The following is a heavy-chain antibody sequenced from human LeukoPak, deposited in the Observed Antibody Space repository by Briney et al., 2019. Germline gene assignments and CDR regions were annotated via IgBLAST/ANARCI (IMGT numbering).Heavy chain of an antibody. CDR1: GFTFSRYL. CDR3: AKGYGDYVVDY. Sequence: GGSLRLSCAASGFTFSRYLMYWVRQAPGKGLVWVSRINSDGSTTSYADSVKGRFTISRDNAKDTLYLQMNSLRAEDAAVYYCAKGYGDYVVDYWGQGTLVTVSS. D-gene: IGHD4-17*01. CDR2: INSDGSTT. V-gene: IGHV3-74*01. J-gene: IGHJ4*02.